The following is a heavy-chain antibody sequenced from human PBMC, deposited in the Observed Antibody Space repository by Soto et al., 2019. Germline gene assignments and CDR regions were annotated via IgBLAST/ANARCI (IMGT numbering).Heavy chain of an antibody. CDR1: GGTFSSYT. Sequence: AAVKVSCKSSGGTFSSYTISWVRQSPGQGLEWMGRIIPIIGIEKYAKKFQGRVTITEGKSTRKDYMELGRLRYEETAVYYCARKSDGGWYWGQGTLVTVS. D-gene: IGHD2-15*01. V-gene: IGHV1-69*02. J-gene: IGHJ4*02. CDR3: ARKSDGGWY. CDR2: IIPIIGIE.